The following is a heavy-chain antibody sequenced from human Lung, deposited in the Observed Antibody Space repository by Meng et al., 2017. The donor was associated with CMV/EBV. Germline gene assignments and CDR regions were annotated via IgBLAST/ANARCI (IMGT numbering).Heavy chain of an antibody. D-gene: IGHD6-13*01. CDR1: GSSFGNYG. CDR2: IIPVIGIP. Sequence: SVXVSCKASGSSFGNYGISWVRQAPGQGLEWMGVIIPVIGIPKYAQRFQGRVTITADTSTSTAYMELGSLRSEDTAMYYCARERDSSSWFDGYWGQGTXVTVSS. V-gene: IGHV1-69*10. CDR3: ARERDSSSWFDGY. J-gene: IGHJ4*02.